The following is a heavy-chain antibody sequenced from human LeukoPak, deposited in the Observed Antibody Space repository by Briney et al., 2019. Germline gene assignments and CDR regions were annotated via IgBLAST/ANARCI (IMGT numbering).Heavy chain of an antibody. V-gene: IGHV3-33*01. D-gene: IGHD1-26*01. J-gene: IGHJ3*02. CDR2: IWYDGSNK. Sequence: GGPLRLSCAASGLTFSSYGMHWVRQAPGKGLEWVAVIWYDGSNKYYADSVKGRFTISRDNSKNTLYLQMNSLRAEDTAVYYCAYMGALGAFDIWGQGTMVTVSS. CDR1: GLTFSSYG. CDR3: AYMGALGAFDI.